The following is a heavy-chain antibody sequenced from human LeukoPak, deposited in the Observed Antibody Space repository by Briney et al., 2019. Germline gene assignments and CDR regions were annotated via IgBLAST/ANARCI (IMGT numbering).Heavy chain of an antibody. V-gene: IGHV1-2*02. Sequence: ASVKVSCKASGYTFTGYYMHWVRQAPGQGLEWMGWINPNSGGTNYAQKFQGRVTMTRDTSISTAYMELSRLRSDYTAVYYCAREVGYYYDSSGYGPGDYWGQGTLVTVSS. D-gene: IGHD3-22*01. CDR2: INPNSGGT. CDR3: AREVGYYYDSSGYGPGDY. J-gene: IGHJ4*02. CDR1: GYTFTGYY.